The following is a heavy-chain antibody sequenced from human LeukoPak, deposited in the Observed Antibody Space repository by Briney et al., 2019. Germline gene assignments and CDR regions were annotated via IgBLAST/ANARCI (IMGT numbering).Heavy chain of an antibody. CDR1: GFPLRTYG. D-gene: IGHD3-10*01. V-gene: IGHV3-72*01. CDR2: TRNKANSYTT. Sequence: GRSLRLSCAASGFPLRTYGMHWVRQAPGKGLEWVGRTRNKANSYTTEYAASVKGRFTISRDDSKNSLYLQMNSLKTEDTAVYYCTTKVRGVTDDAFDIWGQGTMVTVSS. CDR3: TTKVRGVTDDAFDI. J-gene: IGHJ3*02.